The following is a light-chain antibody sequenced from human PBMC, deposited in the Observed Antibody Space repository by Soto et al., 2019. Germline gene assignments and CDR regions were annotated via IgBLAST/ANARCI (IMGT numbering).Light chain of an antibody. CDR1: SSDVGGYNY. CDR3: SSYAGSNTWK. V-gene: IGLV2-8*01. CDR2: EVS. Sequence: QSALTQPPSASGSPGQSVTISCTGTSSDVGGYNYVSWYQQHPGKAPKLMIYEVSKRPSGVPDRFSGSKSGNTASLTVSGLQAEDEADYYCSSYAGSNTWKFGSGTKVTVL. J-gene: IGLJ1*01.